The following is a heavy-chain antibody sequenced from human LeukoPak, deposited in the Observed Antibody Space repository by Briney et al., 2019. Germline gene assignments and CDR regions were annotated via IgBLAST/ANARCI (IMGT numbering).Heavy chain of an antibody. CDR2: ISSTSRYI. D-gene: IGHD6-19*01. CDR1: GFTFSSYS. CDR3: ARDYSSGWYRVQDYYYRDV. Sequence: PGGSLRLSCAASGFTFSSYSMNWVRQAPGKGLEWVSSISSTSRYIYYADSVKGRFTVSRDNAKNSLYLQMNSLRAEDTAVYYCARDYSSGWYRVQDYYYRDVWGKGTTVTVSS. J-gene: IGHJ6*03. V-gene: IGHV3-21*06.